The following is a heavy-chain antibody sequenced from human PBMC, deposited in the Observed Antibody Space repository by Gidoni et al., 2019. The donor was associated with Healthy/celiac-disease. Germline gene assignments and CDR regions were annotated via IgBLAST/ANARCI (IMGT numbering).Heavy chain of an antibody. J-gene: IGHJ5*02. CDR1: GGSISSSSYY. D-gene: IGHD2-8*02. CDR2: IYYSGST. CDR3: ASAPYCTGGVCYMPFDP. Sequence: QLQLQESGPGLVKPSETLSLTCTVSGGSISSSSYYWGWIRQPPGKGLEWIGSIYYSGSTYYNPSLKSRVTISVDTSKNQFSLKLSSVTAADTAVYYCASAPYCTGGVCYMPFDPWGQGTLVTVSS. V-gene: IGHV4-39*01.